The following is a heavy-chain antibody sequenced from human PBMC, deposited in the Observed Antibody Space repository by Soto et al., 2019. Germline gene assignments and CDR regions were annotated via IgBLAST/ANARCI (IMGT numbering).Heavy chain of an antibody. CDR3: ARRARADYYYMDV. CDR2: ISSNGIGT. Sequence: EVQLVESGGGLAQPGGSLRLSCAASGFTFSSDAMDWVRQAPGKGLEYVSGISSNGIGTYYASSVKGRFTISRDNSRDTVYLQMDSLSSEVMAVYYCARRARADYYYMDVWGKGTTVTVS. D-gene: IGHD6-6*01. CDR1: GFTFSSDA. V-gene: IGHV3-64*01. J-gene: IGHJ6*03.